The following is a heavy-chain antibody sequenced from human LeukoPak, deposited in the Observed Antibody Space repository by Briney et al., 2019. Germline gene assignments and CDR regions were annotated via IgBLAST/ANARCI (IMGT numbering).Heavy chain of an antibody. D-gene: IGHD2-2*01. V-gene: IGHV3-30-3*01. Sequence: PGGSLRLSCVASGFTFSSYAMLWVRQAPGKGLEWVAIISYDGSDTYYTDSVKGRFTISRDNSKNTLYLQMNSLRVEDTAVYYCASARVVEVLATPTALDYWGQGTLVTVSS. CDR3: ASARVVEVLATPTALDY. CDR1: GFTFSSYA. CDR2: ISYDGSDT. J-gene: IGHJ4*02.